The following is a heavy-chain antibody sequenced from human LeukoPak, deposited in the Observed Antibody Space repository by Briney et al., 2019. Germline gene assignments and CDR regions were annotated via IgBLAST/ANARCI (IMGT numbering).Heavy chain of an antibody. Sequence: SETLSLTCAVYGGSFSGYYWSWIRQPPGKGLEWIGEINHSGSTKYNPSLKSRVSISVDTSKNQFSLKLSSVTAAHTAVYYCARRVGRYFGERAYYYNYMDVWGKGTTVTISS. V-gene: IGHV4-34*01. J-gene: IGHJ6*03. CDR2: INHSGST. D-gene: IGHD3-10*01. CDR1: GGSFSGYY. CDR3: ARRVGRYFGERAYYYNYMDV.